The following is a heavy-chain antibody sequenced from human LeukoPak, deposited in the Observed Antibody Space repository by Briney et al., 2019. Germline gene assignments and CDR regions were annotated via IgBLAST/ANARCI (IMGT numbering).Heavy chain of an antibody. CDR2: IYPGDSDT. CDR3: ARGHAATVANYYYYYMDV. J-gene: IGHJ6*03. CDR1: GYSFTSYW. D-gene: IGHD4-11*01. V-gene: IGHV5-51*01. Sequence: GESLKISCKGSGYSFTSYWIGWVRQMPGKGLGWMGIIYPGDSDTRYSPSFQGQVTISADKSISTAYLQWSSLKASDTAMYYCARGHAATVANYYYYYMDVWGKGTTVTVSS.